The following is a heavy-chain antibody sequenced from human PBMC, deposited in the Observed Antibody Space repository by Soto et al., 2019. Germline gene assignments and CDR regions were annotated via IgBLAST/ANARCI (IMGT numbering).Heavy chain of an antibody. CDR1: GYTFTSYD. Sequence: ASVKVSCKASGYTFTSYDINWVRQATGQGLEWLGWMNSNRGNPGYGQKFQGRVTMTRNTSISTAYTELSSLISEDTAVYYCAKGLPVPYWGQGTLVKVSS. V-gene: IGHV1-8*01. J-gene: IGHJ4*02. CDR3: AKGLPVPY. CDR2: MNSNRGNP.